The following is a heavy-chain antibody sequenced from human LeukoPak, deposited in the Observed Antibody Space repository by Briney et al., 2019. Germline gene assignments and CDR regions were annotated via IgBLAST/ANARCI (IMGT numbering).Heavy chain of an antibody. CDR1: RGTFSIYA. V-gene: IGHV1-69*05. J-gene: IGHJ5*02. CDR2: IIPIFRTA. Sequence: SVKVSCKASRGTFSIYAISWVRQAPGQGLEWMGGIIPIFRTANYAQKFQGRVTITTDESTSTAYLELSSLRSEDTAVYYCARVPIPYGSHHGWFDPWGQGTLVTVSS. D-gene: IGHD3-10*01. CDR3: ARVPIPYGSHHGWFDP.